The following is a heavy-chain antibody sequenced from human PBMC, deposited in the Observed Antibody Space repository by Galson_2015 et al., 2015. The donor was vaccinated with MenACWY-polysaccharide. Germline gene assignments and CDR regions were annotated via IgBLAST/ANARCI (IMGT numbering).Heavy chain of an antibody. V-gene: IGHV3-7*01. CDR2: INQDGSVQ. CDR3: ARDSCPQPYASGWYYDAFDI. Sequence: SLRLSCAASGFTFSSYWMTWVRQAPGKGLEWVANINQDGSVQYYVDSVKGRFTISRDNAENSLYLQMNSLRAEDTAVYYCARDSCPQPYASGWYYDAFDIWGQGTMVTISS. J-gene: IGHJ3*02. CDR1: GFTFSSYW. D-gene: IGHD1-26*01.